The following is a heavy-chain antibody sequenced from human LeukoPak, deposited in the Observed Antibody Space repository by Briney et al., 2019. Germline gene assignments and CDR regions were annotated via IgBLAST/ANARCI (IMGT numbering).Heavy chain of an antibody. V-gene: IGHV1-46*01. Sequence: ASVKVSCKASGYTFTSYYFHWVRQAPGQGLEWMGIINPSGGSTNYAQKFQGRVTLTRDTSTSTVYMELSSLRSEDTAVYYCSRDAGRGPSRRMTYYYYYDMDVWGQGTTVTVSS. CDR3: SRDAGRGPSRRMTYYYYYDMDV. CDR2: INPSGGST. J-gene: IGHJ6*02. D-gene: IGHD2/OR15-2a*01. CDR1: GYTFTSYY.